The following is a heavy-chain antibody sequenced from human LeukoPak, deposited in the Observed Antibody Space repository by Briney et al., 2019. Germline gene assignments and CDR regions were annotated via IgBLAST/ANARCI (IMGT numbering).Heavy chain of an antibody. V-gene: IGHV7-4-1*02. Sequence: VASVKVSCKASGYTFTSYGMNWVRQAPGQGLEWMGWISANTGNPTYAQGFTGRFVFSLDTSVSTAYLQISSLKAEDTAVYYCARDGSDFYYYGMHVWGQGTTVTVSS. CDR3: ARDGSDFYYYGMHV. CDR1: GYTFTSYG. CDR2: ISANTGNP. D-gene: IGHD3-10*01. J-gene: IGHJ6*02.